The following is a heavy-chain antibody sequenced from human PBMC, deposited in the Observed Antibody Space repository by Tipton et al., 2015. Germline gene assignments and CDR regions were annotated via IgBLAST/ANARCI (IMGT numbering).Heavy chain of an antibody. V-gene: IGHV4-34*01. D-gene: IGHD6-19*01. CDR2: INHSGST. CDR3: ARFRGWSPFDY. J-gene: IGHJ4*02. Sequence: GLVKPSETLSLTCAVYGGSFSGYYWSWIRKPPGKGLEWIGEINHSGSTNYNPSLKSRVTISDDTSKNQFSLKLSSVTAADTAVYYCARFRGWSPFDYWGQGTLVPVSS. CDR1: GGSFSGYY.